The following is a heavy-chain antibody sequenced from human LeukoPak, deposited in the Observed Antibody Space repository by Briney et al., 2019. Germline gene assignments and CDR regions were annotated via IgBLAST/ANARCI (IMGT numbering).Heavy chain of an antibody. Sequence: GESLRISCKGSGYTFSSYWISWVRQMPGKGLEWMGIIYPGDSDTRYSPSLQGQVTISVDTSIGTAYLQWSSLKASDTAIYYCARQNDFRLDYWGQGTLVTVSS. D-gene: IGHD3-3*01. J-gene: IGHJ4*02. CDR1: GYTFSSYW. CDR2: IYPGDSDT. CDR3: ARQNDFRLDY. V-gene: IGHV5-51*01.